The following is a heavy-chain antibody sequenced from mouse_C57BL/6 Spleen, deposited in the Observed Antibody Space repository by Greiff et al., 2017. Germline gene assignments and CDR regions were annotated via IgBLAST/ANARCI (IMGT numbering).Heavy chain of an antibody. CDR1: GFTFSDYY. V-gene: IGHV5-12*01. D-gene: IGHD1-1*01. J-gene: IGHJ4*01. Sequence: EVMLVESGGGLVQPGGSLKLSCAASGFTFSDYYMYWVRQTPEKRLEWVAYISNGGGSTYYPDTVKGRFTISRDNAKNTLYLQMSRLKSEDTAMYYCARRYYGSRDAMDYWGQGTSVTVSS. CDR2: ISNGGGST. CDR3: ARRYYGSRDAMDY.